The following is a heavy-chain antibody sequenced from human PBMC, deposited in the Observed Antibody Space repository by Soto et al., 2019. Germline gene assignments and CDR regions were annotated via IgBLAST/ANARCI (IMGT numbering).Heavy chain of an antibody. CDR1: GYTFTTFW. CDR2: IDPGDTYA. J-gene: IGHJ5*02. CDR3: ASIYCTTTACDSWFDP. V-gene: IGHV5-10-1*01. Sequence: GESLQISCTGFGYTFTTFWISFVRQMPGKGLEWMGRIDPGDTYATYSPASQGHVTISADKANSTAYLQWSSLKASDTAMYYCASIYCTTTACDSWFDPWGEGTPVTVSS. D-gene: IGHD2-8*01.